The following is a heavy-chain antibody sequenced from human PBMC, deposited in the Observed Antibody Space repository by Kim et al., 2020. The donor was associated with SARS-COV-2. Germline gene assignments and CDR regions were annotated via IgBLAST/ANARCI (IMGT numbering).Heavy chain of an antibody. D-gene: IGHD3-10*01. CDR1: GFTFGNHA. Sequence: GGSLRLSCVASGFTFGNHAMNWVRQAPGKGLEWVSGIRGGGADPKYADSVKGRFTISRDNYKNTLYLQMNSLRAEDTAVYYCARDGYGLGSFYSLSIDCWGQGIQVTVSS. CDR2: IRGGGADP. CDR3: ARDGYGLGSFYSLSIDC. V-gene: IGHV3-23*01. J-gene: IGHJ4*02.